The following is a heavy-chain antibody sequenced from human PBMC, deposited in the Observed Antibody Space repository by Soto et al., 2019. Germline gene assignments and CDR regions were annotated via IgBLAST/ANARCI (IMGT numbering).Heavy chain of an antibody. D-gene: IGHD3-16*02. V-gene: IGHV4-59*01. CDR1: GGSISSYY. CDR2: IYYSGST. Sequence: SETLSLTCTVSGGSISSYYWSWIRQPPGKGLEWIGYIYYSGSTNYNPSLKSRVTISVDTSKNQFSLKLSSVTAADTAVYYCGRRTGGRADWGSYRYSTHFDYWGQGTPVTVSS. J-gene: IGHJ4*02. CDR3: GRRTGGRADWGSYRYSTHFDY.